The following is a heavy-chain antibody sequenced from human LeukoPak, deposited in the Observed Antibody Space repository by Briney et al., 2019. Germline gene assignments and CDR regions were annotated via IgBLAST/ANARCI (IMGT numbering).Heavy chain of an antibody. CDR3: VRDAMVRGAILVFRGFDP. CDR2: MNPDGSAK. V-gene: IGHV3-7*01. D-gene: IGHD3-10*01. Sequence: GGSLRLSCAASRFTFSNYWMGWVRQAPGKGLEWVANMNPDGSAKYYVDSVKGRFTISRDNARNSVCLQMNSLRVEDTAVYYCVRDAMVRGAILVFRGFDPWGQGTLVTVSS. J-gene: IGHJ5*02. CDR1: RFTFSNYW.